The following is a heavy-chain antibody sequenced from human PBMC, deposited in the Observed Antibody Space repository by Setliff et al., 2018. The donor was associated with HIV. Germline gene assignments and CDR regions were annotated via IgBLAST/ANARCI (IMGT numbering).Heavy chain of an antibody. Sequence: SETLSLTCAVYGGSFSDYSWTWIRQPPGRGLEWIGEINHSGSTSYNPSLKSRVSMSVDTSKNQFSLKLSSVTAADTAIFYCARATTGYSSIWYRNGLTYYYYMDVWGRGTKVTSP. CDR1: GGSFSDYS. D-gene: IGHD6-13*01. J-gene: IGHJ6*03. V-gene: IGHV4-34*01. CDR3: ARATTGYSSIWYRNGLTYYYYMDV. CDR2: INHSGST.